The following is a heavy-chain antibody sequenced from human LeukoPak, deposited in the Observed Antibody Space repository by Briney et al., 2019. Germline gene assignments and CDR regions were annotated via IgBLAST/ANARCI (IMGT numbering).Heavy chain of an antibody. CDR1: GFTFSSSW. D-gene: IGHD2-21*02. CDR2: IKPDGSEK. CDR3: ARHGLTAALDF. J-gene: IGHJ4*02. V-gene: IGHV3-7*01. Sequence: PGGSLRLSCAASGFTFSSSWMSWVRQAPGKGLEWVANIKPDGSEKFHVDSVKGRFTISRDNSKSSLSLQMNSLRAEDTAVYYCARHGLTAALDFWGQGTLVTVSS.